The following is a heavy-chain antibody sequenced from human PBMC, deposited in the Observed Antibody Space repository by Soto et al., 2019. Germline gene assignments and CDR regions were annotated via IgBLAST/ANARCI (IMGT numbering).Heavy chain of an antibody. CDR2: IVVGSGNT. Sequence: SVKVSCTASGFTFTSSAMQWVRQARGQRLEWIGWIVVGSGNTNYAQKFQERVTITRDMSTSTAYMELSSLRSEDTAVYYCAARWVVAATEFDYWGQGTLVTVSS. CDR3: AARWVVAATEFDY. CDR1: GFTFTSSA. D-gene: IGHD2-15*01. J-gene: IGHJ4*02. V-gene: IGHV1-58*02.